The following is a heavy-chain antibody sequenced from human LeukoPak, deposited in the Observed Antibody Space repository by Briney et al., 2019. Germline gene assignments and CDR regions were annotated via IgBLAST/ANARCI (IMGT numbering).Heavy chain of an antibody. V-gene: IGHV4-39*07. CDR2: IYYSGST. CDR1: GGSISSSRYY. J-gene: IGHJ4*02. CDR3: ARGITMVRGVIIGGFDY. D-gene: IGHD3-10*01. Sequence: SETLSLTCTVSGGSISSSRYYWGWIRQSPGKGLEWIGSIYYSGSTYYNPSLKSRVTISVDTSKNQFSLKLSSVTAADTAVYYCARGITMVRGVIIGGFDYWGQGTLVTVSS.